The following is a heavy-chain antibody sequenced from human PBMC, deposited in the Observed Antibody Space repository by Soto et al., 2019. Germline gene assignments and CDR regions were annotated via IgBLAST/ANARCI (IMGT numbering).Heavy chain of an antibody. CDR1: GSSVSSNIAA. D-gene: IGHD6-6*01. J-gene: IGHJ6*02. Sequence: SQTLSLTCAISGSSVSSNIAAWNCIRQSPSRGLEWLGRTYYRSKWYNDYAVSAKSRITINPDTSKNQFSLQLNSVTPEDTAVYYCARDKSIAARGYYYYGMDVWGQGTTVTVSS. V-gene: IGHV6-1*01. CDR2: TYYRSKWYN. CDR3: ARDKSIAARGYYYYGMDV.